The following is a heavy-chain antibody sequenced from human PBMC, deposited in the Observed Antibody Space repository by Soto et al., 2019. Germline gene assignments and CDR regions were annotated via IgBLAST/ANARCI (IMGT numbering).Heavy chain of an antibody. Sequence: QVQLVESGGGVVQPGRSLRLSCEASGFTFSSYGMHWVRQAPGKGLEWVAVISYDGSKKYYEDSVKGRFTISKDNSKNPLYLQMNSLRAEDTVVYYCAKGGVNHYYDMDVWGQGTTVTVSS. V-gene: IGHV3-30*18. CDR1: GFTFSSYG. CDR3: AKGGVNHYYDMDV. D-gene: IGHD2-21*01. CDR2: ISYDGSKK. J-gene: IGHJ6*02.